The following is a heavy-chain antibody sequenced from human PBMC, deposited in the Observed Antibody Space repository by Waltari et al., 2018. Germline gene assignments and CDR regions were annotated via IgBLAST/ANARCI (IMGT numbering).Heavy chain of an antibody. CDR2: ISSSCSTI. CDR3: ARESSSGSFDY. D-gene: IGHD6-19*01. V-gene: IGHV3-48*03. Sequence: EVQLVESGGGLVQPGGSLRLSCAASGFPFSSYEMNWVRQAPGKGLEWVSYISSSCSTIDYADSVKGRFTISRDNAKNSLYLQMNSLRAEDTAVYYCARESSSGSFDYWGQGTLVTVSS. J-gene: IGHJ4*02. CDR1: GFPFSSYE.